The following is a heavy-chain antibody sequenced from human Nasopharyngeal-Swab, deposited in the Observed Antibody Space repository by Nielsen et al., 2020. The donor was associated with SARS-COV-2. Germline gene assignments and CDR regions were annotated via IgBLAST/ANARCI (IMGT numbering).Heavy chain of an antibody. V-gene: IGHV1-2*06. CDR3: ARDDGDVPGMTGSGPPGGY. J-gene: IGHJ4*02. Sequence: ASVKVSCKASGYTSTDYYMHWVRQAPGEGLEYMGRINPHSGDTNFAQKFQGRVTVTRDTSINTAYMELSSLRFDDTAVYYCARDDGDVPGMTGSGPPGGYWGQGTLVTVSS. D-gene: IGHD1-14*01. CDR2: INPHSGDT. CDR1: GYTSTDYY.